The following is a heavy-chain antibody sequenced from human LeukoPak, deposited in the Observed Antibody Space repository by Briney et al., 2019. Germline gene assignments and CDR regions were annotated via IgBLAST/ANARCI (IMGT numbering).Heavy chain of an antibody. V-gene: IGHV3-11*01. J-gene: IGHJ4*02. Sequence: GGSLRLSCAASGFTVSSNYMSWVRQAPGKGLEWVSYISSSGSTIYYADSVKGRFTISRDNAKNSLYLQMNSLRAEDTAVYYCARERYYYDSSGYIGYWGQGTLVTVSS. CDR3: ARERYYYDSSGYIGY. CDR2: ISSSGSTI. CDR1: GFTVSSNY. D-gene: IGHD3-22*01.